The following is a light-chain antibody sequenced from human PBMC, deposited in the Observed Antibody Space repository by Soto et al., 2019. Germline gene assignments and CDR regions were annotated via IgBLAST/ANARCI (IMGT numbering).Light chain of an antibody. CDR1: QSVTNSF. J-gene: IGKJ2*01. V-gene: IGKV3-20*01. CDR2: GIS. Sequence: ENVLTQSPGTLSLSPVERATLSCRATQSVTNSFFAWYQQKPGQAPRLLIYGISSRATGIPDRFSGSGSGTDFTLTISRLEPEDFVVYYCQQYSTLPHAFGQGTKVDIK. CDR3: QQYSTLPHA.